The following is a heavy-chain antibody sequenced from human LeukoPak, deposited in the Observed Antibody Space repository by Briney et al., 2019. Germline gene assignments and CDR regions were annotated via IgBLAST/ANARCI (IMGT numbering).Heavy chain of an antibody. D-gene: IGHD6-19*01. CDR3: AKDTPLTTYTSGWSSNSFDY. CDR1: GFTFSSFA. J-gene: IGHJ4*02. V-gene: IGHV3-23*01. CDR2: ITGGSGAK. Sequence: PGGSLRVSCTASGFTFSSFAMSWVRQAPGKGLEWVSTITGGSGAKYYADSVEGRFTISRDNSKDTLYLQMHSLRAEDTAVYFCAKDTPLTTYTSGWSSNSFDYWGQGTLVAVSS.